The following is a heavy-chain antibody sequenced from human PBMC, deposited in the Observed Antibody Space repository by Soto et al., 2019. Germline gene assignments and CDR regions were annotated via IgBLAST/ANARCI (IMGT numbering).Heavy chain of an antibody. CDR1: GGTFSSYA. CDR3: ARVGPIEGY. Sequence: QVQLVQSGAEVKKPGSSVKVSCKASGGTFSSYAISWVRQAPGQGLEWMGGIIPIFGTANYAQKFQGRVTITADESKSTATRGLRGRRSGDRDVYYCARVGPIEGYGGKGTLVTVSS. V-gene: IGHV1-69*01. D-gene: IGHD3-22*01. CDR2: IIPIFGTA. J-gene: IGHJ4*02.